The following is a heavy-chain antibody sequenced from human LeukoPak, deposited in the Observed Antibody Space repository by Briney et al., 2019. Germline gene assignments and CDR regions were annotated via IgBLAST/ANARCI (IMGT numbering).Heavy chain of an antibody. CDR2: ISWNSGSI. V-gene: IGHV3-9*01. CDR1: GFTFDDYA. D-gene: IGHD1-26*01. Sequence: GGSLRLSCAASGFTFDDYAMHWVRQAPGKGLEWVSGISWNSGSIGYADSAKGRFTISRDNAKNSLYLQMNSLRAEDTALYYCAKEMGGSYSLGPFDYWGQGTLVTVSS. CDR3: AKEMGGSYSLGPFDY. J-gene: IGHJ4*02.